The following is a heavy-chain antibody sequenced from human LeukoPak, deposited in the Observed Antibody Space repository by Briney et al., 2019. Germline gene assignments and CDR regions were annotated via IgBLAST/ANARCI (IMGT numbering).Heavy chain of an antibody. D-gene: IGHD4-17*01. Sequence: SETLSLTCTVSGGSNSSYHRSWIRQPPGKGLEWNWDIHYSGSTNYNPSLKSRVTISVDTSKNQFSLKLSSVTAADTAVYYCARGVPHYGNYYYYGMDVWGQGTTVTVSS. CDR2: IHYSGST. V-gene: IGHV4-59*01. J-gene: IGHJ6*02. CDR3: ARGVPHYGNYYYYGMDV. CDR1: GGSNSSYH.